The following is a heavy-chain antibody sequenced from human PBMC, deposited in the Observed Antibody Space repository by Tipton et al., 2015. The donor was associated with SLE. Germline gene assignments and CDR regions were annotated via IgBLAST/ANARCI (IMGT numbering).Heavy chain of an antibody. V-gene: IGHV3-74*01. D-gene: IGHD1-1*01. CDR3: ARRTGDDTFDV. CDR1: GFNFVAYW. CDR2: INSDGSST. Sequence: SLRLSCTASGFNFVAYWMHWVRQGPGKGLVWVSRINSDGSSTSYADSVKGRFTISRDNAKNTVYLHMDTLRPDDTAIYFCARRTGDDTFDVWGQGTTVTVSS. J-gene: IGHJ6*02.